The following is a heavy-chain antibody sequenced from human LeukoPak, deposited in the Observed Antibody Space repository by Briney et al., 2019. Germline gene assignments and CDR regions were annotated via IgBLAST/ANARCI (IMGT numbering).Heavy chain of an antibody. CDR2: IYYSGST. J-gene: IGHJ5*02. V-gene: IGHV4-39*01. Sequence: SETLSLTCTVSGGSISSYYWGWIRQPPGKGLEWIGSIYYSGSTYYNPSLKSRVTISVDTSKNQFSLKLSSVTAADTAVYYCARLNRRHNWFDPWGQGTLVTVSS. D-gene: IGHD2/OR15-2a*01. CDR3: ARLNRRHNWFDP. CDR1: GGSISSYY.